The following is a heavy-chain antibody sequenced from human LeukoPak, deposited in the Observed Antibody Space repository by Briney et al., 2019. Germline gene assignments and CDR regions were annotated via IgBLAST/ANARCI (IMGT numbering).Heavy chain of an antibody. CDR1: GFTFSNAW. D-gene: IGHD3-22*01. CDR3: TICYYYDSSGARRDFDY. CDR2: SKSKSDGWTI. J-gene: IGHJ4*02. V-gene: IGHV3-15*01. Sequence: GGSLRLSCAASGFTFSNAWMSWVRQAPGEGLEWVGRSKSKSDGWTIDYAARVKGRFTISRDDSKNTLYLQMNSLKTEDTAVYYCTICYYYDSSGARRDFDYWGQGTLVTVSS.